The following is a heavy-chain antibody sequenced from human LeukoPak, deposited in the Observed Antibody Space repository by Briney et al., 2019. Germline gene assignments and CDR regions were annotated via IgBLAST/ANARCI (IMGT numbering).Heavy chain of an antibody. CDR3: ARLGGNQLLSSWFDP. D-gene: IGHD2-2*01. CDR2: IYPDDSDT. Sequence: GESLKISCKGSGYSFTNYWIGWVRQMPGKGLEWMGIIYPDDSDTRYSPSFQGQVTISADKSVSTAYLQWSSLKASDTAMYYCARLGGNQLLSSWFDPWGQGTLVTVSS. V-gene: IGHV5-51*01. CDR1: GYSFTNYW. J-gene: IGHJ5*02.